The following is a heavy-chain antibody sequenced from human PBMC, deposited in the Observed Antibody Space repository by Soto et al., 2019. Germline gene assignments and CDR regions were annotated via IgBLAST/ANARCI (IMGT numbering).Heavy chain of an antibody. CDR2: ISWNSGSI. V-gene: IGHV3-9*01. J-gene: IGHJ3*02. D-gene: IGHD3-10*01. CDR3: AKCAGEGRYDAFDN. Sequence: GGSLRLSCAASGFTFDDYAMHWVRQAPGKGLEWVSGISWNSGSIGYADSVKGRFTISRDNAKNSLYLQMNSLRAEDTAVYYWAKCAGEGRYDAFDNWGQGTMVTVSS. CDR1: GFTFDDYA.